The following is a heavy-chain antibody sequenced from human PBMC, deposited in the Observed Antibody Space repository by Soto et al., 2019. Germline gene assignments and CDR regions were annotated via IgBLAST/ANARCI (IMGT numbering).Heavy chain of an antibody. V-gene: IGHV4-34*01. D-gene: IGHD2-15*01. CDR3: ARGRGGYFSCGSCYSVGRRLTFDY. CDR1: GGSFSGYY. J-gene: IGHJ4*02. Sequence: SETLSLTCAVYGGSFSGYYWSWIRQPPGKGLEWIGEINHSGSTNYNPSLKSRVTISVDTSKTQFSLKLSSVTAADTAVYYCARGRGGYFSCGSCYSVGRRLTFDYSGQGTLVTVSS. CDR2: INHSGST.